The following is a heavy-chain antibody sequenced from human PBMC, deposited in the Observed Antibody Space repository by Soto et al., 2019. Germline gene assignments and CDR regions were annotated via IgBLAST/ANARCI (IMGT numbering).Heavy chain of an antibody. V-gene: IGHV3-30-3*01. CDR2: ISYDGSNK. Sequence: GGSLRLSCAASGFTFSSYAMHWVRQAPGKGLEWVAVISYDGSNKYYADSVKGRFTISRDNSKSTLYLQMNSLRAEDTAVYYCASLWFGELPHWGQGTLVTVSS. D-gene: IGHD3-10*01. CDR1: GFTFSSYA. J-gene: IGHJ4*02. CDR3: ASLWFGELPH.